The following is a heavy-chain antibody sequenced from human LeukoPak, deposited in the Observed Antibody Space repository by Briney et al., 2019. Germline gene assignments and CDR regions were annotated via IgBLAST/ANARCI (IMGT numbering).Heavy chain of an antibody. J-gene: IGHJ6*02. CDR2: ISYDGSNK. V-gene: IGHV3-30*04. CDR1: GFTFSSYA. Sequence: PGGSLRLSCAASGFTFSSYAMHWVRQAPGKGLEWVAVISYDGSNKYYADSVKGRFTISRDNSKNTLYLQMNSLRAEDTAVYYCARDIGYCSGGSCYSGGYYYYGMDVWGQGTTVTVSS. D-gene: IGHD2-15*01. CDR3: ARDIGYCSGGSCYSGGYYYYGMDV.